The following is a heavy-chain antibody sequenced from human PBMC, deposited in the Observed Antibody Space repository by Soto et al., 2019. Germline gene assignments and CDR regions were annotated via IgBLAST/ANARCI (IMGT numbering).Heavy chain of an antibody. CDR2: IIPMFGIP. J-gene: IGHJ3*01. CDR3: ARGGTSGWLKGAYDV. D-gene: IGHD6-19*01. V-gene: IGHV1-69*13. Sequence: SVKVSCKASGGTLNKHAITWVRRAPGQGLEWLGGIIPMFGIPNYPQKFQGRVTITADDSTNTSHMELNSLTSDDTAVYYCARGGTSGWLKGAYDVWGQGTMVTVSS. CDR1: GGTLNKHA.